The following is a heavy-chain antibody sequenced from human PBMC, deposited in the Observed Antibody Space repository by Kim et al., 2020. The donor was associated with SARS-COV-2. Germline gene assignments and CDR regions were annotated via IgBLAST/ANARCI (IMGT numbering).Heavy chain of an antibody. V-gene: IGHV3-11*06. D-gene: IGHD2-8*01. CDR3: ARSNGAHSYYYGMDL. Sequence: AETVKGRFTISRDNGKKFLYLQVNSLSTDDTAVYYCARSNGAHSYYYGMDLWGQGTTATVSS. J-gene: IGHJ6*02.